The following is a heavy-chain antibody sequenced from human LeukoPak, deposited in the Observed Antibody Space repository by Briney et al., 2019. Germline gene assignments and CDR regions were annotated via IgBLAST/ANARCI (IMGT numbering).Heavy chain of an antibody. V-gene: IGHV3-23*01. Sequence: GGSLRLSCAASGFTFSGYAMSWVRQAPGKGLEWVSAISGSGGSTYYADSVRGRFTISRDNSKNTLYLQMNSLRAEDTAVYYCAKLLGYDILTGYSFYYYYYGMDVWGQGTTVTVSS. CDR3: AKLLGYDILTGYSFYYYYYGMDV. CDR1: GFTFSGYA. D-gene: IGHD3-9*01. CDR2: ISGSGGST. J-gene: IGHJ6*02.